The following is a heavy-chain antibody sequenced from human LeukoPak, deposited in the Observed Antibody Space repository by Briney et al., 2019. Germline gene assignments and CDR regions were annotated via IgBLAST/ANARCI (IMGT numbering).Heavy chain of an antibody. CDR2: ISGSGDNT. CDR1: GFSFSSYA. CDR3: AKRSGYTTGWFFDF. V-gene: IGHV3-23*01. J-gene: IGHJ4*02. D-gene: IGHD6-19*01. Sequence: QPGGSLKLSCAASGFSFSSYAMSWVRQAPGKGLEWVSSISGSGDNTYYAESVEGWFTISRDNSKNTLFLQMNSLRAEDTAVFYCAKRSGYTTGWFFDFWGQGTLVTVSS.